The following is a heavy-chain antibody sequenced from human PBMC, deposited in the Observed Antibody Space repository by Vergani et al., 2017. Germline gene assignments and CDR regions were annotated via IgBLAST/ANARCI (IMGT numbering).Heavy chain of an antibody. CDR2: INHSGST. V-gene: IGHV4-34*01. D-gene: IGHD6-13*01. CDR1: GGSFSGYY. CDR3: ARVPAYSSSWSLERRRWFDP. Sequence: QVQLQESGPGLVKPSDTLSLTCAVYGGSFSGYYWSWIRQPPGKGLEWIGEINHSGSTNYNPSLKSRVTISVDTSKNQFSLKLSSVTAADTAVYYCARVPAYSSSWSLERRRWFDPWGQGTLVTVSS. J-gene: IGHJ5*02.